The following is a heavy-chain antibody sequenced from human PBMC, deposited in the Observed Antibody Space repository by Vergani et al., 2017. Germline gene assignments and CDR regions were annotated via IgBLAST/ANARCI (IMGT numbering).Heavy chain of an antibody. D-gene: IGHD3-10*01. CDR3: ARSRIYYGAGSPDY. V-gene: IGHV4-59*02. CDR2: VSFRGDT. CDR1: GASVNSYY. Sequence: QVKLQESGPGLVKPSETLSLTCTVSGASVNSYYWSWIRQPPGKGLEWMGYVSFRGDTLYDPSVKGRMTISLNTSSNQFSLYLTSVTAADTAVYYCARSRIYYGAGSPDYWGPGTLVTVSS. J-gene: IGHJ4*02.